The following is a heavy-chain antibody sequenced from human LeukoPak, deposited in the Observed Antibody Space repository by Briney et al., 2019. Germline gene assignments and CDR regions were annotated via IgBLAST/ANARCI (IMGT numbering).Heavy chain of an antibody. D-gene: IGHD1-26*01. CDR1: GGSISGYY. Sequence: PSETLSLTCTVSGGSISGYYWSWIRQPPGKTLEWIAHIHYTGRTTYNPSLQSRVTMSLDTSRNQFSLNLNSVSATDTAVYYCARHKDGGSWPLDYWGTGTLVTVSS. V-gene: IGHV4-59*08. CDR3: ARHKDGGSWPLDY. J-gene: IGHJ4*02. CDR2: IHYTGRT.